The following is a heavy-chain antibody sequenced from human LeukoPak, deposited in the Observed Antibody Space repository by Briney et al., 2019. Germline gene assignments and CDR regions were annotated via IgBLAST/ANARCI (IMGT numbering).Heavy chain of an antibody. CDR1: GFTFSDAW. D-gene: IGHD6-13*01. CDR2: IKSKTDGGTI. Sequence: GGSLRLSCAASGFTFSDAWMSWVRQAPGKGLEWVGRIKSKTDGGTIDYAAPVKGRFTISRDDSKSTLYLQMNSLRAEDTAVYYCAKDQPRSSWSVMGTRWGQRTLVTDCS. J-gene: IGHJ1*01. V-gene: IGHV3-15*01. CDR3: AKDQPRSSWSVMGTR.